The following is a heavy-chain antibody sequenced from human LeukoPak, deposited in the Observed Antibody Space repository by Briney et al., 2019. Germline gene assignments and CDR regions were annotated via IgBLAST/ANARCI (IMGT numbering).Heavy chain of an antibody. V-gene: IGHV3-7*03. D-gene: IGHD6-6*01. J-gene: IGHJ3*01. CDR3: ARSSYSSSSSV. CDR2: MRRDGNEI. CDR1: GFTFSTYW. Sequence: GGSLRLSCSASGFTFSTYWMSWVRQAPGKGLEWVANMRRDGNEIYYLDSVRGRFTISRDNAKNSLYLQINSLRAEDTAVYYCARSSYSSSSSVWGQGTMVTVSS.